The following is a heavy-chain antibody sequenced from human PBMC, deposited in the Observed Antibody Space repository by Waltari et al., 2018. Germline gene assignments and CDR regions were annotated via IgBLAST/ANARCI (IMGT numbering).Heavy chain of an antibody. J-gene: IGHJ4*02. D-gene: IGHD1-1*01. CDR3: AIEGHVEWDY. CDR2: IIPIIGTA. V-gene: IGHV1-69*18. CDR1: GYTFTGYY. Sequence: QVQLVQSGAEVKKPGASVKVSCKASGYTFTGYYMHWVRQAPGQGLEWVGRIIPIIGTADYAQKFQARVTISADESTTTASMELNSLRFEDTAVYYCAIEGHVEWDYWGQGTLVTVSS.